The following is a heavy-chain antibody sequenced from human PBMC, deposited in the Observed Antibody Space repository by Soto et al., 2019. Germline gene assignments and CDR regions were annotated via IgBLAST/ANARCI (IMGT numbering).Heavy chain of an antibody. CDR1: GFTLNMYW. J-gene: IGHJ1*01. CDR2: IYNHGTYA. V-gene: IGHV3-74*01. D-gene: IGHD2-8*01. Sequence: PWRTLRRSCSGAGFTLNMYWLHFLRHFPGKGPVWSAPIYNHGTYADYADSLKGRFTISRDNAKHTLYLQINGLRTEDSARSHCTRGPRATSDCTREHWGQASLVTVS. CDR3: TRGPRATSDCTREH.